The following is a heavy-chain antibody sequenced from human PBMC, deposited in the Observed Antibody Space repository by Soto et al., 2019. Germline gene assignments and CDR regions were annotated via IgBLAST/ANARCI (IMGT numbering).Heavy chain of an antibody. Sequence: SETLSLTCTVSGGSISSYYWSWIRQPPGKGLEWIGYIYYSGSTNYNPSLKSRVTISVDTSKNQFSLKLSSVTAADTAVYYCARDIVVVPAYYYGMDVWGQGTTVTVSS. D-gene: IGHD2-2*01. CDR2: IYYSGST. J-gene: IGHJ6*02. CDR3: ARDIVVVPAYYYGMDV. V-gene: IGHV4-59*01. CDR1: GGSISSYY.